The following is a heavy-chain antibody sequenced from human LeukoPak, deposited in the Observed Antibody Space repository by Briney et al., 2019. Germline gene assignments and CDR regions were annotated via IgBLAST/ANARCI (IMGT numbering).Heavy chain of an antibody. J-gene: IGHJ3*02. CDR2: IYHSGST. D-gene: IGHD3-22*01. Sequence: SETLSLTCAVSGGSISSGGYSWSWIRQPPGKGLEWIGYIYHSGSTYYNPSLKSRVTISVDWSKNQFSLKLSSVTAADTAVYYCARGYYYDSSGYMDAFDIWGQGTMVTVSS. V-gene: IGHV4-30-2*01. CDR3: ARGYYYDSSGYMDAFDI. CDR1: GGSISSGGYS.